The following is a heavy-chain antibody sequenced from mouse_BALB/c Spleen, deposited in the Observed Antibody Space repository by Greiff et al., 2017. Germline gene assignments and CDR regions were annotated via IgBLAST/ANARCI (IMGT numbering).Heavy chain of an antibody. Sequence: VQLQQPGAELVKPGASVKMSCKASGYTFTSYWMHWVKQRPGQGLEWIGTIDPSDSYTSYNQKFKGKATLTVDTSSSTAYMQLSSLTSEDSAVYYCTREKDYYGSLDYWGQGTTLTVSS. CDR1: GYTFTSYW. D-gene: IGHD1-1*01. J-gene: IGHJ2*01. CDR3: TREKDYYGSLDY. V-gene: IGHV1S127*01. CDR2: IDPSDSYT.